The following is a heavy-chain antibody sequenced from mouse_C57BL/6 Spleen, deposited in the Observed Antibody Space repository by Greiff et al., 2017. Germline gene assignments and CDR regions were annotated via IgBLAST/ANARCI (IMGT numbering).Heavy chain of an antibody. Sequence: VKLVESGPGLVAPSQSLSITCTVSGFSLTSYGVHWVRQPPGKGLEWLVVIWSDGSTTYNSALKSRLSISKDNSKSQVFLKMNSLQTDDTAMYYCARHPLLFYYAMDYWGQGTSVTVSS. CDR1: GFSLTSYG. V-gene: IGHV2-6-1*01. CDR2: IWSDGST. J-gene: IGHJ4*01. D-gene: IGHD1-1*01. CDR3: ARHPLLFYYAMDY.